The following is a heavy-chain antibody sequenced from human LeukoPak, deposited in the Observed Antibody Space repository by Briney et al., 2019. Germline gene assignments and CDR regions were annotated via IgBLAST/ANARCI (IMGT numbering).Heavy chain of an antibody. D-gene: IGHD2-21*02. CDR2: MNPNSGDT. J-gene: IGHJ4*02. CDR1: VYTFTSYD. Sequence: VQVYGKASVYTFTSYDIYSVPQGTGQGLEWMGWMNPNSGDTGYAQKFQGRLTMTRNTPISTAYMELSSLGSEDTALYSCATKTVMDSWGQGTLVTV. V-gene: IGHV1-8*01. CDR3: ATKTVMDS.